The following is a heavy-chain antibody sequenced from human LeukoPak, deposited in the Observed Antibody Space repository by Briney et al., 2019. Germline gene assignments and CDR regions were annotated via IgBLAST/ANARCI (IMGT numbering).Heavy chain of an antibody. D-gene: IGHD3-9*01. CDR2: IKQDGSRK. V-gene: IGHV3-7*03. J-gene: IGHJ3*02. Sequence: LGGSLRLSCAASGFTLNNYWVTWVRQAPGEGLEWVANIKQDGSRKHYVDSVEGRFTISRDNARNSLYLQMNSLRAEDTAVYYCARDLSNKILTTYYDVFDIWGQGTLVTVSS. CDR3: ARDLSNKILTTYYDVFDI. CDR1: GFTLNNYW.